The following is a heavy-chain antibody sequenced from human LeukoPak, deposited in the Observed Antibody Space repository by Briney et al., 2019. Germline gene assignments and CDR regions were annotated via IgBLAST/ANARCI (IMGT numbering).Heavy chain of an antibody. J-gene: IGHJ4*02. V-gene: IGHV4-39*01. CDR3: ARHVRQQLPPKAFDY. D-gene: IGHD6-13*01. CDR1: GGSINSGIYY. Sequence: PSETLSLTCTVSGGSINSGIYYWGWIRQPPGKGLEWIGSIYYSGNTYYNPSLKSRVTISVDTSKNQLSLKLNSVTAADTAVYYCARHVRQQLPPKAFDYWGQGTLVTVSS. CDR2: IYYSGNT.